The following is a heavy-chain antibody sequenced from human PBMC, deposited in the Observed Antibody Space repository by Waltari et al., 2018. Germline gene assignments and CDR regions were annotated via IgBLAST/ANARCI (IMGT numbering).Heavy chain of an antibody. J-gene: IGHJ1*01. CDR1: GGTFSSYA. CDR3: ARAEYGGGDCYSRYFQH. D-gene: IGHD2-21*01. Sequence: QVQLVQSGAEVKKPGSSVKVSCKASGGTFSSYAISWVRQAPGQGLEWMGGIIPIFGTANYAQKVQVRVTITTDESTSTAYRELSSLRSEDTAVYYCARAEYGGGDCYSRYFQHWGQGTLVTVSS. V-gene: IGHV1-69*05. CDR2: IIPIFGTA.